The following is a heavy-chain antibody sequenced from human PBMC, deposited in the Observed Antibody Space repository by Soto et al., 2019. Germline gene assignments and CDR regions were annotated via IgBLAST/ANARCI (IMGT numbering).Heavy chain of an antibody. CDR3: AKARVMVVAGSTFDY. V-gene: IGHV4-38-2*02. D-gene: IGHD6-19*01. J-gene: IGHJ4*01. CDR1: GYSISSGSY. Sequence: SETLSLTCTVSGYSISSGSYWGWIRQPPGKGPEWIASIYHGGTTFYNPSLKSRVTVSVDKSNNQFSLKLRSVTAADMAVYYCAKARVMVVAGSTFDYWGHGTLVTVSS. CDR2: IYHGGTT.